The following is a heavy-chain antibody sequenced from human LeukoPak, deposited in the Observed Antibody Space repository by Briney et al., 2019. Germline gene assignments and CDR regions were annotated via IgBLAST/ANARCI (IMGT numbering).Heavy chain of an antibody. CDR3: ASSGSYPVHYYYMDV. V-gene: IGHV1-24*01. J-gene: IGHJ6*03. Sequence: ASVKVSCKVSGYTLTELSMHWVRQAPGKGLEWMGGFDPEDGETIYAQKFQGRVTMTEDTSTDTAYMELSSLRSEDTAVYYCASSGSYPVHYYYMDVWGKGTTVTVSS. D-gene: IGHD1-26*01. CDR1: GYTLTELS. CDR2: FDPEDGET.